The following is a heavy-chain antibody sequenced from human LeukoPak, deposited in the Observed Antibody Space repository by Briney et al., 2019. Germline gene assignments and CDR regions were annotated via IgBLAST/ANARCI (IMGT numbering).Heavy chain of an antibody. CDR1: GFTFSDYY. J-gene: IGHJ3*02. D-gene: IGHD2-15*01. CDR3: ARQGRIVEVVGAAHDAFDI. CDR2: ISSSGSTI. V-gene: IGHV3-11*04. Sequence: PGGSLRLSCAASGFTFSDYYMSWIRQAPGKGLEWVSYISSSGSTIYYADSVKGRFTISRDNAENSLYLQMNSLRVEDTAVFYCARQGRIVEVVGAAHDAFDIWGQGTMVTVSS.